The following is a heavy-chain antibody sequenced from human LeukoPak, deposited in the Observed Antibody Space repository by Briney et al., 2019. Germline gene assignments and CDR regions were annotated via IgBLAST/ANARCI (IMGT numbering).Heavy chain of an antibody. Sequence: SETLSLTCAVSGYSISSGYYWGWLRQPPGKGLEWIGSLYHSGSTYYDSSLKSRVTISVDTSKNQFSLKLSSVTAADTAVYYCARHSNLGLYHFDCWGQGTLVTVSS. D-gene: IGHD7-27*01. CDR2: LYHSGST. V-gene: IGHV4-38-2*01. CDR3: ARHSNLGLYHFDC. CDR1: GYSISSGYY. J-gene: IGHJ4*02.